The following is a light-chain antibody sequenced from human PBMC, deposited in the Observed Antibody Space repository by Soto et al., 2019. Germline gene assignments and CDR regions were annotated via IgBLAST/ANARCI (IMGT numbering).Light chain of an antibody. J-gene: IGKJ5*01. CDR2: GPS. V-gene: IGKV3-20*01. Sequence: ENVLTQSPGTLSLSPGERATLSCRASQSVDSSYLAWYQQKPGQAPRLLIFGPSNRATGIPDRFSGSGSGTDFTLTITGLEPDDFAVYYCQQYGSSVTFGQGTRLEIK. CDR1: QSVDSSY. CDR3: QQYGSSVT.